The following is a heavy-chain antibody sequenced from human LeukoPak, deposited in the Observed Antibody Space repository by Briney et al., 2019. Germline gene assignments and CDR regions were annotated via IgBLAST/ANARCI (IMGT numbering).Heavy chain of an antibody. CDR1: GFTLSSYA. Sequence: AGGSLRLSCAASGFTLSSYAMSWVRQAPGEGLGWVSAISGSRGSTYYADSVKGRFTISRDNSKNTLYLQMNSLRVDDTAVYYCAKGQKWELPLDYWGQGTLVTVSS. J-gene: IGHJ4*02. CDR2: ISGSRGST. V-gene: IGHV3-23*01. D-gene: IGHD1-26*01. CDR3: AKGQKWELPLDY.